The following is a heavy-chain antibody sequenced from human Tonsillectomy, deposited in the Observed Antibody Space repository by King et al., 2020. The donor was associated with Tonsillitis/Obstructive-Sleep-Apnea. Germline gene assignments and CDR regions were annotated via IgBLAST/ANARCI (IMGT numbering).Heavy chain of an antibody. CDR1: GGSFSGYY. CDR2: INHSGST. D-gene: IGHD2/OR15-2a*01. Sequence: VQLQQWGAGLLKPSETLSLTCAVYGGSFSGYYWSWIRQPPGKGLEWIGEINHSGSTNYNPSLKSRVTISVDTSKNQFSLKLSSVTAADTAVYYSASSTVFGYYYYMDVWGKGTTVTVSS. CDR3: ASSTVFGYYYYMDV. V-gene: IGHV4-34*01. J-gene: IGHJ6*03.